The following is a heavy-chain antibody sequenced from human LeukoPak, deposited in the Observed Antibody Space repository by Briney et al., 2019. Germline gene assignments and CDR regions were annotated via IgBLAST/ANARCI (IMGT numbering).Heavy chain of an antibody. Sequence: GGSLRLSCAASGFTFSSYAMSWVRQAPGKGLEWVSTFSGGVTTTWHADSVKGRFTISRDNSKNTLFLQMNRLRADDTALYYCARRVGGTPDYWGRGTLVTVSS. D-gene: IGHD6-19*01. CDR3: ARRVGGTPDY. CDR2: FSGGVTTT. V-gene: IGHV3-23*01. CDR1: GFTFSSYA. J-gene: IGHJ4*02.